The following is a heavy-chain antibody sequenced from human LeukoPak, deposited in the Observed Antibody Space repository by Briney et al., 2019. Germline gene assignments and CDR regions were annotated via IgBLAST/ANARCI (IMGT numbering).Heavy chain of an antibody. CDR3: ARENSRVNWFDP. D-gene: IGHD6-13*01. Sequence: KPGGSLRLSCAASGFSFSTYSMNWVREAPGKGLVWVSYISATSSYIYYADSVKGRFTISRDNAKNSLYLQMNSLRAEDTAVYYCARENSRVNWFDPWGQGTLVTVSS. V-gene: IGHV3-21*01. CDR1: GFSFSTYS. J-gene: IGHJ5*02. CDR2: ISATSSYI.